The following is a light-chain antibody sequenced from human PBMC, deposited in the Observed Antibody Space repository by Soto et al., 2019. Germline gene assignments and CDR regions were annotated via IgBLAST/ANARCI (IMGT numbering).Light chain of an antibody. CDR3: QKYTNVPT. J-gene: IGKJ4*01. Sequence: DIQMTQSPSSLSASVGDRVTITCRASQGISNYLAWYQQIPGKVPKLLISAASTLQSGVPSRFSDSGSGTDITLTISSLQPEDVATYYCQKYTNVPTFGGGPKVEIK. V-gene: IGKV1-27*01. CDR1: QGISNY. CDR2: AAS.